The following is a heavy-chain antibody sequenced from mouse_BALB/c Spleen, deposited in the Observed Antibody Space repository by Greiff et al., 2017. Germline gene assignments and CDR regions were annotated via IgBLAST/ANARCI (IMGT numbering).Heavy chain of an antibody. CDR1: GYTFTSYW. Sequence: LQQPGSELVRPGASVKLSCKASGYTFTSYWMHWVKQRHGQGLEWIGNIYPGSGSTNYDEKFKSKGTLTVDTSSSTAYMHLSSLTSEDSAVYYCTTGSSLDYWGQGTTLTVSS. V-gene: IGHV1S22*01. CDR3: TTGSSLDY. D-gene: IGHD1-1*01. CDR2: IYPGSGST. J-gene: IGHJ2*01.